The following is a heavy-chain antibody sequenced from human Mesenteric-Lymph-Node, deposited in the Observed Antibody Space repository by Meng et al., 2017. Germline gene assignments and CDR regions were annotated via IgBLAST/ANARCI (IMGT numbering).Heavy chain of an antibody. V-gene: IGHV4-34*01. D-gene: IGHD3-9*01. Sequence: VQLQEGVSGVVSPTGTCPPTVSVIGDRFPSYYVYGIPQAPGKGPGWIGEVTHSGSTTSNPSLASRVSISVDKPKKQFSLTLNSVTAADTAVYYCAKGRANYFVSKHNYFDSWGQGTLVTVSS. CDR1: GDRFPSYY. J-gene: IGHJ5*01. CDR2: VTHSGST. CDR3: AKGRANYFVSKHNYFDS.